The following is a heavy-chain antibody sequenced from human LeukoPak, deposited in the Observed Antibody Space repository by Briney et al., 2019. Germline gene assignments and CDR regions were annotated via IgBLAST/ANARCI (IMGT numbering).Heavy chain of an antibody. D-gene: IGHD6-19*01. CDR1: GYTFTGYY. V-gene: IGHV1-2*02. CDR3: ATMYSSGRRHFYYYYGMDV. J-gene: IGHJ6*02. Sequence: ASVKVSCKASGYTFTGYYMHWVRQAPGQGLEWMGWINPNSGGTNYAQKFQGRVTMTRDTSISTAYMELSRLRSDDTAVYYCATMYSSGRRHFYYYYGMDVWGPGTTVTVSS. CDR2: INPNSGGT.